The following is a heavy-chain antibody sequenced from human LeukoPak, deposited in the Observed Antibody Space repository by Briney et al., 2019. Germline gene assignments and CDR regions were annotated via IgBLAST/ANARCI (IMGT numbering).Heavy chain of an antibody. Sequence: PSETLSLTCTVSGGSISSYYWSWIRQPPGKGLEWIGYIYYSGSTNYNPSLKGRVTISVDTSKNQFSLKLSSVTAADTAVYYCAREGGIAVAGMVDWGQGTLVTVSS. CDR3: AREGGIAVAGMVD. CDR1: GGSISSYY. V-gene: IGHV4-59*01. J-gene: IGHJ4*02. CDR2: IYYSGST. D-gene: IGHD6-19*01.